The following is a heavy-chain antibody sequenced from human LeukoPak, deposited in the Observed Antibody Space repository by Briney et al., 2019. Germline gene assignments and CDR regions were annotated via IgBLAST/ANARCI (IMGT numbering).Heavy chain of an antibody. CDR3: ARGRFLAD. CDR2: INHSGST. Sequence: PSETLSLTCAVYGGSFSGYYWSWTRQPPGKGLEWIGEINHSGSTNYNPSLKSRVTISVDTSKNQFSLKLSSVTAADTAVYYCARGRFLADWGQGTLVTVSS. D-gene: IGHD3-3*01. CDR1: GGSFSGYY. J-gene: IGHJ4*02. V-gene: IGHV4-34*01.